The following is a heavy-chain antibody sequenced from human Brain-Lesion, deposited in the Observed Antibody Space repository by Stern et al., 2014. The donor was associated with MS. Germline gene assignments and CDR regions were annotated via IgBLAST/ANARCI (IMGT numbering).Heavy chain of an antibody. Sequence: VQLVESGAEVKKPGASVKVSCKTSGYIFTGYYIHWVRQAPGQGLGWMAWINPNPGGPKYAQKFQGRVTMSRDTSISTAYVELSSLTSDDTAVYYCARDQRGITIFGVVTDYYYLGMDVWGQGTTVTVSS. CDR2: INPNPGGP. J-gene: IGHJ6*02. CDR1: GYIFTGYY. D-gene: IGHD3-3*01. V-gene: IGHV1-2*02. CDR3: ARDQRGITIFGVVTDYYYLGMDV.